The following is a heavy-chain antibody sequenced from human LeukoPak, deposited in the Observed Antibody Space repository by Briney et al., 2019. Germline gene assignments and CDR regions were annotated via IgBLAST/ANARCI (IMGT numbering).Heavy chain of an antibody. D-gene: IGHD3-16*02. V-gene: IGHV3-30*18. CDR1: GFTFSNYG. CDR2: ISYDGSNK. J-gene: IGHJ4*02. Sequence: GGSLRLSCAASGFTFSNYGMHWVRQAPGKGLEWVAVISYDGSNKYYADSVKGRFTIFRDNSKDTVYLQMNSLRVEDTAVYYCAKSLYGGCDYWGQGTVVTVSS. CDR3: AKSLYGGCDY.